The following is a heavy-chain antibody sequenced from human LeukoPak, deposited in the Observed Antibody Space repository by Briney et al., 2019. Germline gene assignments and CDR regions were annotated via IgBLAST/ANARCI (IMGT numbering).Heavy chain of an antibody. D-gene: IGHD2-8*02. CDR1: GYTFTGYF. V-gene: IGHV1-2*02. CDR3: ARSVADAWSAIDY. CDR2: INPNSGGT. J-gene: IGHJ4*02. Sequence: ASVKVSCKASGYTFTGYFMHWVRQAPGQGLEWMGWINPNSGGTNYAQKFQGRVTMTRDTSISTAYMELSSLRSEDTAVYYCARSVADAWSAIDYWGQGTLVTVSS.